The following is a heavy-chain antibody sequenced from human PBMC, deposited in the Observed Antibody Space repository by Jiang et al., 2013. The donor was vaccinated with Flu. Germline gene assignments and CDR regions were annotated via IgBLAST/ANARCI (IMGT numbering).Heavy chain of an antibody. J-gene: IGHJ2*01. D-gene: IGHD5-12*01. CDR2: IWYDGSNK. V-gene: IGHV3-33*01. CDR1: GFTFSSYG. CDR3: ARDMVASPTQDWYFDL. Sequence: GRSLRLSCAASGFTFSSYGMHWVRQAPGKGLEWVAVIWYDGSNKYYADSVKGRFTISRDNSKNTLYLQMNSLRAEDTAVYYCARDMVASPTQDWYFDLWGRGTLVTVSS.